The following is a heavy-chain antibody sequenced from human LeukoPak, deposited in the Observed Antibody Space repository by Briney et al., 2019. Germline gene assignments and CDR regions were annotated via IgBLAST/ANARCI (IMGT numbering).Heavy chain of an antibody. V-gene: IGHV3-21*01. CDR1: GFTFSSYS. D-gene: IGHD5-12*01. J-gene: IGHJ4*02. CDR2: ISGSSSYI. Sequence: PGGSLRLSCAASGFTFSSYSMNWVRQAPGKGLEWVSSISGSSSYIYYADSVKGRFTISRDNAKNSLYLQMNSLRAEDTAVYYCARVPPRSGYDHSVDYWGQGTLVTVSS. CDR3: ARVPPRSGYDHSVDY.